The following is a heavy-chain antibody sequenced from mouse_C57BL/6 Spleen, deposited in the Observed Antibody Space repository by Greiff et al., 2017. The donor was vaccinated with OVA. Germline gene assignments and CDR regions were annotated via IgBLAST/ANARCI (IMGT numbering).Heavy chain of an antibody. D-gene: IGHD2-5*01. Sequence: VQLQQSGAELVMPGASVKLSCKASGYTFTSYWMHWVKQRPGQGLEWIGEIDPSDSYTNYNQKFKGKSTLTVDKSSSTAYMQLSSLTSEDSAVYYCARRGYYSNWWYYFDYWGQGTTLTVSS. CDR1: GYTFTSYW. CDR2: IDPSDSYT. V-gene: IGHV1-69*01. J-gene: IGHJ2*01. CDR3: ARRGYYSNWWYYFDY.